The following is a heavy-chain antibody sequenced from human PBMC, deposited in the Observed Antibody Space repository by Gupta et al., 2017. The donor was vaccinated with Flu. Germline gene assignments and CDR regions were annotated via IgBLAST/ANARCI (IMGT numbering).Heavy chain of an antibody. J-gene: IGHJ5*02. CDR3: TTEDKWCGDLNWFDP. CDR1: GFTFSNAW. CDR2: IKSKTDGGTT. Sequence: EVQLVESGGGLVKPGGSLRLSCAASGFTFSNAWMSWVRQAPGKGLEWVGRIKSKTDGGTTDYAAPVKGRFTISRDDSKNTLYLQMNSLKTEDTAVYYCTTEDKWCGDLNWFDPWGQGTLVTVSS. V-gene: IGHV3-15*01. D-gene: IGHD3-10*01.